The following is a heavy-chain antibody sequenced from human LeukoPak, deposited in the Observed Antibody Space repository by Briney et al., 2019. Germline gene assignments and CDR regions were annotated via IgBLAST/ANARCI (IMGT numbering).Heavy chain of an antibody. CDR1: GGTFSSYA. CDR2: IIPILGIA. V-gene: IGHV1-69*04. D-gene: IGHD6-13*01. CDR3: ARVAAAYYYYYYMDV. J-gene: IGHJ6*03. Sequence: GASVKVSCKASGGTFSSYAISWVRQAPGQGLEWMGRIIPILGIANYAQKFQGRVTITADKSTSTAYMELSSLRSEDTAVYYCARVAAAYYYYYYMDVWGKGTTVTVSS.